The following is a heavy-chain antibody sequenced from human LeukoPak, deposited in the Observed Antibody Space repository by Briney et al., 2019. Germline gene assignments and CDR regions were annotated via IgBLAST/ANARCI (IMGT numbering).Heavy chain of an antibody. V-gene: IGHV4-34*01. CDR3: ADLYCSSTSCYVDY. J-gene: IGHJ4*02. CDR2: INHSGST. D-gene: IGHD2-2*01. CDR1: GGSFSGYY. Sequence: SETLSLTCAVYGGSFSGYYWSWIRQPPGKGLEWIGEINHSGSTNYNPSLKSRVTISVDTSKNQFSLKLSSVTAADTAVYYCADLYCSSTSCYVDYWGQGTLVTVSS.